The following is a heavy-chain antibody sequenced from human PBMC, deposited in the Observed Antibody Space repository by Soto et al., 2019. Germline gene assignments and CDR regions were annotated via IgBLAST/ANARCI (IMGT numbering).Heavy chain of an antibody. Sequence: QVQLQESGPGLVKPSETLSLTCTVSGGSISSYYWSWIRQPPGKGLEWIGEVKDGGHTNYSPSLRGRVTISSDTSNNQFSLRLNSVTAADTGVYYCARGQEGVVATHWDQGSLVTVSS. J-gene: IGHJ4*02. CDR2: VKDGGHT. CDR1: GGSISSYY. V-gene: IGHV4-59*12. CDR3: ARGQEGVVATH. D-gene: IGHD5-12*01.